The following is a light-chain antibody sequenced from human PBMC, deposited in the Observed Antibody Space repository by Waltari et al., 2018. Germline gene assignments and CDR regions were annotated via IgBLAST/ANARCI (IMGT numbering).Light chain of an antibody. J-gene: IGLJ1*01. Sequence: QSALTQPASVSGSPGQSITISCPGTSSDVGGYNYVSWYQQHPGQAPKLMIYEVSNRPSGLSNRFSGSKSGNTASLTISWLQAEDEADYYCSSYTSSSTSFGTGTKVTVL. CDR2: EVS. V-gene: IGLV2-14*01. CDR3: SSYTSSSTS. CDR1: SSDVGGYNY.